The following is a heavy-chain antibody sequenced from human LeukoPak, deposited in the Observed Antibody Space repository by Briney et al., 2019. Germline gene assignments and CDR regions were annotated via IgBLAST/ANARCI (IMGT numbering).Heavy chain of an antibody. J-gene: IGHJ4*02. CDR2: IYHSGST. Sequence: SETLSLTCAVSGGSISSSNWWSWVRQPPGKGLEWIGEIYHSGSTNYNPSLRSRVTISADTSKNQFSLKVFSVTAADTAVYFCARDRSYYTDRGTDYWGQGTLVTVSS. V-gene: IGHV4-4*02. CDR1: GGSISSSNW. CDR3: ARDRSYYTDRGTDY. D-gene: IGHD3-3*01.